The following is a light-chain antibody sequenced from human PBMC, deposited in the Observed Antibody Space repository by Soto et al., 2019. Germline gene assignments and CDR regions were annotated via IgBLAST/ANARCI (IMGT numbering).Light chain of an antibody. CDR1: GSDVGGYNY. Sequence: QSALTQPASVSGSPGQSITISCTGTGSDVGGYNYVSWYQQNPGKAPKLMIYEVSNRPSGVSNRFSGSKSGNTASLTISGLQAEDEADYHCSSYTSSSTLVVFCGGTKVTVL. J-gene: IGLJ2*01. CDR3: SSYTSSSTLVV. CDR2: EVS. V-gene: IGLV2-14*01.